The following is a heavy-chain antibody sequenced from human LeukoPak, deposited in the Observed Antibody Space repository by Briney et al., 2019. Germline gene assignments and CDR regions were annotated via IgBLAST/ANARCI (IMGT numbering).Heavy chain of an antibody. Sequence: GGSLRLSCAASGFTFNNYNMNWVRQDPGKALEWVSSITSSGAYIFYADSVKGRFTISRDNAKDSLYLQMNSLGPEDTAVYYCARDPYSGNYGNYYYYYMDVWGKGTTVTISS. V-gene: IGHV3-21*01. CDR2: ITSSGAYI. CDR1: GFTFNNYN. D-gene: IGHD1-26*01. J-gene: IGHJ6*03. CDR3: ARDPYSGNYGNYYYYYMDV.